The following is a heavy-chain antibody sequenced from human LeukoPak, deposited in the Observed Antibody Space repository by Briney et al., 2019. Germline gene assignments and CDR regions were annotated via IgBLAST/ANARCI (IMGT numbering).Heavy chain of an antibody. J-gene: IGHJ4*02. D-gene: IGHD6-13*01. V-gene: IGHV3-20*01. CDR1: GFSFGTYG. CDR2: VNWNGAST. Sequence: GGSLTLSCAASGFSFGTYGMGSARLPRGRGLGCVSGVNWNGASTVYADCVEDRFTISRDNAKNSLYLQTNSLRAEDTALYHCARGPSGWYYFEDWGQGTLVSVSS. CDR3: ARGPSGWYYFED.